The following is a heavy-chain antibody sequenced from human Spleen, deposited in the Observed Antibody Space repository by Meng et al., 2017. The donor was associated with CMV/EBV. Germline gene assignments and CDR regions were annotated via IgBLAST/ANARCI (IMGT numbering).Heavy chain of an antibody. D-gene: IGHD1-1*01. Sequence: CKASGYTFTGYYMHWVRQAPGQGLEWMGWINPKSGDTDYAQKLQGRVTMTRDTSISTAYMEMSRLRSDDTAVYYCARDDGSHLEPFDYWGQGTLVTVSS. J-gene: IGHJ4*02. CDR3: ARDDGSHLEPFDY. CDR2: INPKSGDT. CDR1: GYTFTGYY. V-gene: IGHV1-2*02.